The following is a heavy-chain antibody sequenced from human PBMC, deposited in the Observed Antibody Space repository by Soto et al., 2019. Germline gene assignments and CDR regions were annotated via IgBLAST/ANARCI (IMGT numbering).Heavy chain of an antibody. Sequence: PGGSLRLSCTASGFTFQKFVINWGRQAPGKGLEWVSIIGGTGQYTYYADSVRGRFTFSRDNSENTVYLEMNSLRAEDTAIYFCAKGGTSHIYGIDVWGPGTTVTVSS. D-gene: IGHD2-2*01. CDR2: IGGTGQYT. V-gene: IGHV3-23*01. CDR3: AKGGTSHIYGIDV. J-gene: IGHJ6*02. CDR1: GFTFQKFV.